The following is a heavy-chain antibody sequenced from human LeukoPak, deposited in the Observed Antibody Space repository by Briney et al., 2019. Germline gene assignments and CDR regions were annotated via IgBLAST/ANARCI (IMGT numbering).Heavy chain of an antibody. Sequence: SETLSLTCTVSGGSISSYYWSWIRQPPGKGLEWMGYIYYSGSTNYNPSLKSRVTISVDTSKNQFSLKLSSVTAADTAVYYCASSKAAAGWYYFDYWGQGTLVTVSS. J-gene: IGHJ4*02. CDR1: GGSISSYY. D-gene: IGHD6-13*01. CDR2: IYYSGST. V-gene: IGHV4-59*01. CDR3: ASSKAAAGWYYFDY.